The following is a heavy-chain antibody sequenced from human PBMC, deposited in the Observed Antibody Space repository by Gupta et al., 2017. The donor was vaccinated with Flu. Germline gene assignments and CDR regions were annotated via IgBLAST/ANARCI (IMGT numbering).Heavy chain of an antibody. Sequence: QVQLVQSGAEVKKPGSSVKVSCPASGGTVSNYGITWVRQAPGQGLGWMGGIIPLFHTPNYAQKFQGRVTIAADASTSTVYMELSSLRSEDTAVYYCAYDGSGYYPWYLDYWGQGTLVTVSS. J-gene: IGHJ4*02. D-gene: IGHD3-22*01. CDR3: AYDGSGYYPWYLDY. CDR1: GGTVSNYG. CDR2: IIPLFHTP. V-gene: IGHV1-69*19.